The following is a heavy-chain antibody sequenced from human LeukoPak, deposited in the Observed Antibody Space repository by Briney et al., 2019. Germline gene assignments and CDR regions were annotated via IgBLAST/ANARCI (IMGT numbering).Heavy chain of an antibody. D-gene: IGHD6-13*01. V-gene: IGHV3-7*01. CDR2: IKGDGSAR. CDR3: ARLVLSRTWFDDF. J-gene: IGHJ4*02. Sequence: GGSLRLSCAASGFTFSSYWMSWVRQALGKGLEWVANIKGDGSARYYVDSVKGRFTITRDNAESSLFLQMNSLRAEDTAVYYCARLVLSRTWFDDFWGQGTLVTVSS. CDR1: GFTFSSYW.